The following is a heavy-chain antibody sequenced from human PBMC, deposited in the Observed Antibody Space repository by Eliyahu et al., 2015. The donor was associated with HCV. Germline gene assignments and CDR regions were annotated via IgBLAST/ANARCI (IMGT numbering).Heavy chain of an antibody. D-gene: IGHD1-26*01. Sequence: EVQLLESGGGLVQPGGSLRLXCVTSGFTFSSYAMXWVRQAPGKGLEWVSSINDNGGVTYYADSVRGRFTISRDNSKSTLYVEMNSLRAEDTAVYYCAKEPSSGSNYRNNWFDPWGQGTLVIVSS. V-gene: IGHV3-23*01. J-gene: IGHJ5*02. CDR3: AKEPSSGSNYRNNWFDP. CDR1: GFTFSSYA. CDR2: INDNGGVT.